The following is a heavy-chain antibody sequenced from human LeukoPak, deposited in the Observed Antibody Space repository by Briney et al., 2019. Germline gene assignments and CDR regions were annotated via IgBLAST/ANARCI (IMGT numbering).Heavy chain of an antibody. J-gene: IGHJ4*02. D-gene: IGHD6-19*01. CDR3: ARQGGAVAGRAVDY. CDR2: IYYSGSA. V-gene: IGHV4-59*08. Sequence: SETLSLTCTVSGGSISSYYWSWIRQPPGKGLEWVGYIYYSGSADYNPSLKSRVTISLDTSKNQFSPRLSSVTAADTAIYYCARQGGAVAGRAVDYWGQGALVSVSS. CDR1: GGSISSYY.